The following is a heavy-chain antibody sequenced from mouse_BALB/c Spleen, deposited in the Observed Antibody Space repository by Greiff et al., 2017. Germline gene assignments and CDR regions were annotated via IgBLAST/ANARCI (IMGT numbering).Heavy chain of an antibody. Sequence: QVQLQQSGAELARPGASVKMSCKASGYTFTSYTMHWVKQRPGQGLEWIGYINPSSGYTNYNQKFKDKATLTADKSSSTAYMQLSSLTSADSAVYYCSRSRVSITTATWYFDVWGAGTTVTVSS. J-gene: IGHJ1*01. CDR3: SRSRVSITTATWYFDV. D-gene: IGHD1-2*01. CDR1: GYTFTSYT. V-gene: IGHV1-4*01. CDR2: INPSSGYT.